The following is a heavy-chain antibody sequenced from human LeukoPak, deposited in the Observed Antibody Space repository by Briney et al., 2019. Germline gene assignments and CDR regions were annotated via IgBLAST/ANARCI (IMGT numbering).Heavy chain of an antibody. CDR3: ARAPDAIATPYDY. Sequence: SETLSLTCTVSGGSISSYYWSWIRQPPGKGLERIGYIYYSGSTNYNPSLKSRVTISVDTSKNQFSLKLSSVTAADTAVYYCARAPDAIATPYDYWGQGTLVTVSS. CDR2: IYYSGST. D-gene: IGHD5-24*01. V-gene: IGHV4-59*01. J-gene: IGHJ4*02. CDR1: GGSISSYY.